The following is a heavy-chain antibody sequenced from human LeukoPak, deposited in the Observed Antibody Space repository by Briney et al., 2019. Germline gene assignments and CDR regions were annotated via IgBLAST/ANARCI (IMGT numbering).Heavy chain of an antibody. CDR3: ASSDPVPTGTDFTY. J-gene: IGHJ4*02. CDR2: IYYSGST. D-gene: IGHD1-1*01. V-gene: IGHV4-31*03. CDR1: GGSISSGGYY. Sequence: PSQTLSLTCTVSGGSISSGGYYWSWIRQHPGKGLEWIGYIYYSGSTYYNPSLKSRVTISVDTSKNRFSLKLSSVTAADTAVYYCASSDPVPTGTDFTYWGQGTLVTVSS.